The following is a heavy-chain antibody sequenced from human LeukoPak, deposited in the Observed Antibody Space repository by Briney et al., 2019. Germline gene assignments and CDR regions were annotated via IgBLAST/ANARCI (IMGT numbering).Heavy chain of an antibody. CDR3: ARVPLLTSYCSSTSCYNNWFDP. CDR1: GYTFTGYY. CDR2: INPNSGGT. D-gene: IGHD2-2*01. J-gene: IGHJ5*02. V-gene: IGHV1-2*02. Sequence: ASVKVSCKASGYTFTGYYMHWVRQAPGQGLEWMGWINPNSGGTNYAQKFQGRVTMTRDTSISTAYMELSRLRSDDTAVYYCARVPLLTSYCSSTSCYNNWFDPWGQGTLVTASS.